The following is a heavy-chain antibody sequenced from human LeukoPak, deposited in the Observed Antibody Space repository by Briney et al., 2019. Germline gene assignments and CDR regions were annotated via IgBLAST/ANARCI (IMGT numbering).Heavy chain of an antibody. D-gene: IGHD3-22*01. Sequence: ASVKVSCKASGYTFTSYGISWVRQAPGQGLEWMGWISAYNGNTNYAQRLQGRVTMTTDTSTSTAYMELRSLRSDDTAVYYCAREGSRYYDSSGYYGFDPWGQGTLVTVSS. CDR2: ISAYNGNT. CDR1: GYTFTSYG. CDR3: AREGSRYYDSSGYYGFDP. V-gene: IGHV1-18*01. J-gene: IGHJ5*02.